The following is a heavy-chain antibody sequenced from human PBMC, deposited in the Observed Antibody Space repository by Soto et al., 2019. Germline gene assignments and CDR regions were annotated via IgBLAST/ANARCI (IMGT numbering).Heavy chain of an antibody. Sequence: PGGSLRLSCAPSGFTFSSYWMSWVRQAPGKGLEWVANIKQDGSEKYYVDSVKGRFTISRDNAKNSLYMQMNSLRDEDTAVYYCARDRGYYYDSSGYSLDYWGKGNVVTVSS. CDR3: ARDRGYYYDSSGYSLDY. CDR2: IKQDGSEK. D-gene: IGHD3-22*01. J-gene: IGHJ4*02. CDR1: GFTFSSYW. V-gene: IGHV3-7*03.